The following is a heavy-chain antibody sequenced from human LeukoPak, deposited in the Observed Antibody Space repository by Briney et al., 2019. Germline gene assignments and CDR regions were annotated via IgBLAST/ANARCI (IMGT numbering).Heavy chain of an antibody. Sequence: GGSLRLSCTASGFAFSVYAMSWLRQPPGKGLEWVSTINANSGTTSYAASVRGRFTISRDNSKNTLYLQLNTLRAGDSGTYYCAKPISGGLAVTADWFHPWGQGTLVVVSS. CDR2: INANSGTT. D-gene: IGHD6-19*01. CDR3: AKPISGGLAVTADWFHP. CDR1: GFAFSVYA. J-gene: IGHJ5*01. V-gene: IGHV3-23*01.